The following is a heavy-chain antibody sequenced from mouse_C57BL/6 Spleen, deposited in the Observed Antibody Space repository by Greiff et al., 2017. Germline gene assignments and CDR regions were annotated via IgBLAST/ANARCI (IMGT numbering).Heavy chain of an antibody. J-gene: IGHJ2*01. CDR1: GYTFTSYW. CDR2: IDPSDSET. D-gene: IGHD2-4*01. CDR3: AIANYDDYCFDY. V-gene: IGHV1-52*01. Sequence: QVQLQQPGAELVRPGSSVKLSCKASGYTFTSYWMHWVKQRPIQGLEWIGNIDPSDSETHYNQKFKDRATLTVDKSSSTSYMQRSSLTSEDSAVYYCAIANYDDYCFDYGGQGTTLTVSS.